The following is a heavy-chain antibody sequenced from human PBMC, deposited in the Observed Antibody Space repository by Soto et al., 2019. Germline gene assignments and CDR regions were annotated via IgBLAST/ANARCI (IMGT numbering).Heavy chain of an antibody. CDR1: GGSISSSSYY. D-gene: IGHD1-26*01. CDR2: IYYSGST. J-gene: IGHJ4*02. V-gene: IGHV4-39*01. CDR3: ARLNRPRGGYYYFDY. Sequence: QLPETLSLTCTVSGGSISSSSYYWGWIRQPPGKGLERIGSIYYSGSTYYNPSLKSRFTISVDTSKNPISLKLSSVTAADTAVYYCARLNRPRGGYYYFDYWGQGTLVTVSS.